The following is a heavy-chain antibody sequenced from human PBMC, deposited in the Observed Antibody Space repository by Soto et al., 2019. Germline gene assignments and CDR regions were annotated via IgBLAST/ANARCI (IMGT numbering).Heavy chain of an antibody. J-gene: IGHJ4*02. Sequence: PGGSLRLSCAASGFTFSSYGMHWVRQAPGKGLEWVAVISYDGSNKYYADSVKGRFTISRDNSKNTLYLQMNSLRAEDTAVYYCIAGSSNDYVWGSYRHDYWGQGTLVTVSS. CDR3: IAGSSNDYVWGSYRHDY. CDR2: ISYDGSNK. D-gene: IGHD3-16*02. V-gene: IGHV3-30*03. CDR1: GFTFSSYG.